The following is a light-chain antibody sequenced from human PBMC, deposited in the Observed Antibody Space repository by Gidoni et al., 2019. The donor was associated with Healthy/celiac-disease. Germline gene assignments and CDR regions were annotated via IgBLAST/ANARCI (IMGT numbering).Light chain of an antibody. CDR2: GEN. Sequence: SSELTQDPSVSVALGQTVRITFQGDSLRNYFASWYQQKPGQAPLLVMYGENNRPSGNPDRFSGSSSGNTASLIIAGAQAEDEGDFYCNCRDSSGYHLVFGGGTRLTVL. CDR1: SLRNYF. J-gene: IGLJ2*01. CDR3: NCRDSSGYHLV. V-gene: IGLV3-19*01.